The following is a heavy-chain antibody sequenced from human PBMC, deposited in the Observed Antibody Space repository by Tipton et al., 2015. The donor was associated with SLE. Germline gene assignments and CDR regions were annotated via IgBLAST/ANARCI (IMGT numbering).Heavy chain of an antibody. J-gene: IGHJ6*02. D-gene: IGHD1-14*01. CDR2: IHYSGST. Sequence: TLSVTCTVSGGSISSHYWSWIRQPPGKGLEWLGYIHYSGSTRYNLALGSRVTVSVDPSKNHFSLSLTSVTAADTAMYYCARVVYAEDYYNIDVWGQGTTVAVSS. CDR1: GGSISSHY. V-gene: IGHV4-59*11. CDR3: ARVVYAEDYYNIDV.